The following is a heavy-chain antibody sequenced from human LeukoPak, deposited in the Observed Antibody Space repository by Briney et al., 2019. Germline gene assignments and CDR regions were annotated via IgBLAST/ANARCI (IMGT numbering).Heavy chain of an antibody. Sequence: GGSLRLSCTVSGFTITNNWMYWVRQAPGRGLVWVSRIKMDERSAVYADSVKGRFIISRDNAKNTVYLQMNTLRAEDTAVYYCARATYDSSAVDAFDIWGQGTMVTVSP. CDR1: GFTITNNW. CDR2: IKMDERSA. CDR3: ARATYDSSAVDAFDI. J-gene: IGHJ3*02. D-gene: IGHD3-22*01. V-gene: IGHV3-74*03.